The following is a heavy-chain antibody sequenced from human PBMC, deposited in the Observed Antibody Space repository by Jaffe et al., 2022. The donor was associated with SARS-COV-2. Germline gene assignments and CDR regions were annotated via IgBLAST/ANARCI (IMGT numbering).Heavy chain of an antibody. CDR2: IDDTPKT. V-gene: IGHV4-31*03. Sequence: QVQLQESGPGLVRPSETLSLTCTVSGGSINSVGYHWNWIRQRPGKGLEWIGYIDDTPKTNYSPSLKSRATISADTSKNQLSLKLTSVTAADTAVYYCTRDYGASGKGSFDSWGQGTLVTVSS. CDR3: TRDYGASGKGSFDS. J-gene: IGHJ4*02. CDR1: GGSINSVGYH. D-gene: IGHD3-10*01.